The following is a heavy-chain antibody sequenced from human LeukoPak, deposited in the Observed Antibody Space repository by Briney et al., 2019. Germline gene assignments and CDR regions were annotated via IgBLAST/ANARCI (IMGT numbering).Heavy chain of an antibody. J-gene: IGHJ4*02. CDR3: AKGPLPFDY. CDR1: GFTFDDYA. Sequence: PGRSLRLSCAASGFTFDDYAMHWVRQAPGKGLEWVSGISWNSGKIGYADSVKGRFTISRDNAKNSLFLQMNSLGAEDTAVYYCAKGPLPFDYWGQGTLVTVSS. CDR2: ISWNSGKI. V-gene: IGHV3-9*01.